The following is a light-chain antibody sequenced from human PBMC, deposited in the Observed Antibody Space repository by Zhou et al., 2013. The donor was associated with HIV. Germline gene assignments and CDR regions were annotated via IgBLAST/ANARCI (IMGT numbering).Light chain of an antibody. CDR2: EVN. J-gene: IGLJ1*01. CDR1: SSNIGTNG. CDR3: QSYDSSLSGSL. V-gene: IGLV1-40*01. Sequence: QSVLTQPPSVSAAPGQKVTISCSGSSSNIGTNGVSWYQQFPGTAPKLLIYEVNKRPSGVPDRFSGSKSGTSASLAITGLQAEDEADYYCQSYDSSLSGSLFGTGTKVTVL.